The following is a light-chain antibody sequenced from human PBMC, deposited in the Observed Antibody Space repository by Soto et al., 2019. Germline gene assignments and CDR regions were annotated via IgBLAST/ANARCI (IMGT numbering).Light chain of an antibody. CDR3: SSFTSDSTSV. Sequence: QSVLAQPASVSASPGQSITISCTGTSNDVGGYNYVSWYQQHPGKVPKLIIYEVNNRPSGVSDRFSGSKSGKTASLTISGLLADDEADYYCSSFTSDSTSVFATRTKLTV. CDR1: SNDVGGYNY. CDR2: EVN. J-gene: IGLJ1*01. V-gene: IGLV2-14*03.